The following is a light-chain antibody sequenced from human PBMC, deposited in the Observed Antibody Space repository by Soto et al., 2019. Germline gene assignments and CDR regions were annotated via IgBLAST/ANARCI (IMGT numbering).Light chain of an antibody. CDR2: ASS. Sequence: VMTQSPANLSVSPGEGVTLFCRASQNVATNLAWYQLTPGQAPRLLIHASSTRAAGIPGTFSGSGSGTQFSLTISSVQSEDSGVYYCQQYYHWGLSFGGGTKVEI. CDR1: QNVATN. CDR3: QQYYHWGLS. J-gene: IGKJ4*01. V-gene: IGKV3D-15*01.